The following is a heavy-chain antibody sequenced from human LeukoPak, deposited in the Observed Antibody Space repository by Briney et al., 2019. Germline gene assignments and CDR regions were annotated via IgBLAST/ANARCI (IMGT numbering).Heavy chain of an antibody. J-gene: IGHJ4*02. D-gene: IGHD6-13*01. CDR3: ARLIAADPQLDS. CDR2: IHHSGDT. CDR1: GGSISSGDYY. V-gene: IGHV4-30-2*01. Sequence: SETLSLTCTVSGGSISSGDYYWSWIRQPPGKGLEWIGYIHHSGDTYQNPSLKSRVTVSSDRSKNQFYLKLSSVTAADTAVYYCARLIAADPQLDSWGQGTLITVSS.